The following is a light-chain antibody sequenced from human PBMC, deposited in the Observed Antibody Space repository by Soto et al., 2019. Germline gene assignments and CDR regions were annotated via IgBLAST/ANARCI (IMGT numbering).Light chain of an antibody. CDR2: GAS. CDR1: QSVSSN. J-gene: IGKJ2*01. CDR3: QQYNNWPPYT. V-gene: IGKV3-15*01. Sequence: EIVMTQSPATLSVSPGERATLSCRASQSVSSNLAWYQQKPGQAPRLLIYGASTRATGIPARFSGSRSGTEFTLTINSLQSEDFPVYYCQQYNNWPPYTFGQGTKLEIK.